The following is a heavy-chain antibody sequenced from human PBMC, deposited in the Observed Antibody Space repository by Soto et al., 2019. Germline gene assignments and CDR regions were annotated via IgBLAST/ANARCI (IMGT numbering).Heavy chain of an antibody. J-gene: IGHJ4*02. Sequence: QLVESGGGFFQAGGSTRLSCLASGFTVSRYDMAWVRQAPGKGLEWSSIIQTGGATYYTDSAQGRFTISRDNSRNTVYLQMSSLRVEDTGVYSCVRVLYDSGVVDFWGQGSPITVS. CDR2: IQTGGAT. CDR1: GFTVSRYD. V-gene: IGHV3-53*01. CDR3: VRVLYDSGVVDF. D-gene: IGHD5-12*01.